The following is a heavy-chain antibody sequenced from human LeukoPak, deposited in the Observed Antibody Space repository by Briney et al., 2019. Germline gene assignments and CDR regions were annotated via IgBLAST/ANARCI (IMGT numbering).Heavy chain of an antibody. CDR1: GGSFSGFY. V-gene: IGHV4-34*01. J-gene: IGHJ1*01. CDR2: INQSGGT. D-gene: IGHD3-16*01. Sequence: SETLSLTCAVYGGSFSGFYWSWIRQPPGKGLELIGEINQSGGTNYNPSLKSQVTMSVDTSKNQMSLKLSSVTAADTAVYYCARGALGPRLQHWGQGTLVTVSA. CDR3: ARGALGPRLQH.